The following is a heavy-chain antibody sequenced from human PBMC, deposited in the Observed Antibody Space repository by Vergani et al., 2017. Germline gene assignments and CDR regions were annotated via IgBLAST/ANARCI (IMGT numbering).Heavy chain of an antibody. CDR1: GGTFSSYT. CDR3: LRGLGDVPVSNGDY. Sequence: QVQLVQSGAEVKKPGSSVKVSCKASGGTFSSYTISWVRQAPGQGLEWMGRIIPILGIANYAPKFQGRVTITADKSTSTAYMELSSLRSEDTAVYYCLRGLGDVPVSNGDYWGQGTLVTVSS. V-gene: IGHV1-69*02. D-gene: IGHD3/OR15-3a*01. CDR2: IIPILGIA. J-gene: IGHJ4*02.